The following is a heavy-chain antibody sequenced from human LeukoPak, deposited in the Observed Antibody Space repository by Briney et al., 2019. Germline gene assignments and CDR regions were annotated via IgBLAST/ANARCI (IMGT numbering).Heavy chain of an antibody. Sequence: PSETLSLTCAVSGYSISSGYYWGWIRQPPGKGLEWIGRIYHSGSTYYNPSLKSGATILVDPSKNQFSLKLGSLPAADPPVYYCATLLAARFSWFDPWGQGTLVTVSA. V-gene: IGHV4-38-2*01. J-gene: IGHJ5*02. CDR3: ATLLAARFSWFDP. CDR1: GYSISSGYY. D-gene: IGHD6-6*01. CDR2: IYHSGST.